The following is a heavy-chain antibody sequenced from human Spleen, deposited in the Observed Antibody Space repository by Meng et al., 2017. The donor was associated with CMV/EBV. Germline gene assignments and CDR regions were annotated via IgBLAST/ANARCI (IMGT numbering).Heavy chain of an antibody. CDR3: ARDINCSSTTCYGHFQH. Sequence: GGSLRLSCAASGFTFSSYWMHWVRQAPGKGLEWVANIKQDGSEKYYVDSVKGRFTISRDNAKNSLYLQMNSLRAEDTAIYYCARDINCSSTTCYGHFQHWGQGTLVTVSS. CDR1: GFTFSSYW. V-gene: IGHV3-7*01. D-gene: IGHD2-2*01. CDR2: IKQDGSEK. J-gene: IGHJ1*01.